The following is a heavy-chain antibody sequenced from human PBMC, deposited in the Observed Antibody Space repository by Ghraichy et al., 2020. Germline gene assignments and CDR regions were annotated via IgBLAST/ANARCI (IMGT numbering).Heavy chain of an antibody. Sequence: GGSLRLSCAASGFTFSSYWMSWVRQAPGKGLEWVANIKQDGSEKYYVDSVKGRFTISRDNAKNSLYLQMNSLRAEDTAVYYCASLAQPAAILDWFDPWGQGTLVTVSS. CDR2: IKQDGSEK. V-gene: IGHV3-7*02. D-gene: IGHD2-2*01. CDR3: ASLAQPAAILDWFDP. J-gene: IGHJ5*02. CDR1: GFTFSSYW.